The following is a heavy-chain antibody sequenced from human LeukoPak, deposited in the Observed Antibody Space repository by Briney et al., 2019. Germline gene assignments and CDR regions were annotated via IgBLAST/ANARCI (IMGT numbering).Heavy chain of an antibody. CDR2: ISSSSSYI. CDR1: GFTFSSYE. J-gene: IGHJ4*02. V-gene: IGHV3-21*04. Sequence: GGSLRLSCAASGFTFSSYEMNWVRQAPGKGLEWVSSISSSSSYIYYADSVKGRFTISRDNAKNSLYLQMNSLRAEDTAVYYCARDYYYDSSGYYPGYWGQGTLVTVSS. D-gene: IGHD3-22*01. CDR3: ARDYYYDSSGYYPGY.